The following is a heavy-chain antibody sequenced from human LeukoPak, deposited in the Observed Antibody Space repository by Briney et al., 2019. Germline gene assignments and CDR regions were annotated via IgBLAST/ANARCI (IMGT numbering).Heavy chain of an antibody. CDR2: MSSSDDGR. CDR3: AKGGAVSSKSITMIRGTRRYYYYMDV. D-gene: IGHD3-10*01. V-gene: IGHV3-23*01. Sequence: GGSLRLSCATSGFSFSSYAMGWVRQAPGKGLEWVSAMSSSDDGRYYAASVKGRFTISRDNSKNTLYLQLNRLRAEDTAVYYCAKGGAVSSKSITMIRGTRRYYYYMDVWGKGTTVTISS. CDR1: GFSFSSYA. J-gene: IGHJ6*03.